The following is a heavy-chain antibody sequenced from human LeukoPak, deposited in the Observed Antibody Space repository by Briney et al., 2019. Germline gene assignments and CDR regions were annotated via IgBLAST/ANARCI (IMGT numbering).Heavy chain of an antibody. J-gene: IGHJ4*02. CDR3: ARETYSNILTGTDY. CDR1: GYTFTSYD. V-gene: IGHV1-8*01. Sequence: ASVKVSCKASGYTFTSYDINWVRQATGQGLEWMGWMNPNSGNTGYAQKFQGRLTLTIDTSTSTAYMELRSLTSDDTAVYYCARETYSNILTGTDYWGPGTLVTVSS. D-gene: IGHD3-9*01. CDR2: MNPNSGNT.